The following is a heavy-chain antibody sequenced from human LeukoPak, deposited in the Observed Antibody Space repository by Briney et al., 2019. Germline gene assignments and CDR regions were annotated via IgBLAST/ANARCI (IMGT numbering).Heavy chain of an antibody. CDR3: ARGSSPTRGYFDY. Sequence: GGSLRLSCAASGFTFSSYSMNWVRQAPGKGLEWVSSISSSSYIYYADSVKGRFAISRDNAKNSLYLQMNSLRAEDTAVYYCARGSSPTRGYFDYWGQGTLVTVSS. CDR1: GFTFSSYS. J-gene: IGHJ4*02. V-gene: IGHV3-21*01. D-gene: IGHD2-2*01. CDR2: ISSSSYI.